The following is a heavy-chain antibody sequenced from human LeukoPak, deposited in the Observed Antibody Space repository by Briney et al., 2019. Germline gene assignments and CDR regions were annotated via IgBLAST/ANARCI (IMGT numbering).Heavy chain of an antibody. Sequence: GGSLTLSCAASGFTFSSYAMSWVRQAPGKGLEWVSAISCSGGSTYYTDSVKGRFTISRDNSKNTLYLQMNSLRAEDTAVYYCAKDRPLRIGIAARPHFAYWGQGTLVTVSS. CDR2: ISCSGGST. CDR1: GFTFSSYA. CDR3: AKDRPLRIGIAARPHFAY. J-gene: IGHJ4*02. D-gene: IGHD6-13*01. V-gene: IGHV3-23*01.